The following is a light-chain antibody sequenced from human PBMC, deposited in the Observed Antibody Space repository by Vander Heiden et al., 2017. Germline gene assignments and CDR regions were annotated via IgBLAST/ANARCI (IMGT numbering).Light chain of an antibody. Sequence: DIHMTHSPSTLSASVGDTVTITCRASESVNMWLAWYQQQPGKAPNVLIHKATTLKSGVPSRFSGSGFGTEFTLTISSLEPDDFATYYCQQYRTDWTFGQGTKVEI. CDR1: ESVNMW. V-gene: IGKV1-5*03. CDR2: KAT. J-gene: IGKJ1*01. CDR3: QQYRTDWT.